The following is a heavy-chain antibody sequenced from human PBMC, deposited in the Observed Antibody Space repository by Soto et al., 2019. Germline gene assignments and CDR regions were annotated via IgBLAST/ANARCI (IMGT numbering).Heavy chain of an antibody. CDR1: GFTFSSYE. J-gene: IGHJ4*02. CDR3: ARDRTPLPFIAVAGNGFDY. D-gene: IGHD6-19*01. V-gene: IGHV3-48*03. CDR2: ISSSGSTI. Sequence: QPGGSLRLSCAASGFTFSSYEMNWVRQAPGKGLEWVSYISSSGSTIYYADSVKGRFTISRDNSKNTLYLQMNSLRAEDTAVYYCARDRTPLPFIAVAGNGFDYWGQGTLVTVSS.